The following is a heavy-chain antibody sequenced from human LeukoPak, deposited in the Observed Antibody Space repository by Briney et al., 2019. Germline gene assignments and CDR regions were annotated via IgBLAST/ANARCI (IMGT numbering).Heavy chain of an antibody. J-gene: IGHJ4*02. Sequence: GRSLRLSCAASGFTFSSYGMHWVRQAPGKGLEWVAVISYDGSNKYYADSVKGRFTISRDNSKNTLYLQMNSLRAEDTAVYYCAKTGSDFWSGYGRNLDYWGQGTLVTVSS. CDR2: ISYDGSNK. V-gene: IGHV3-30*18. D-gene: IGHD3-3*01. CDR1: GFTFSSYG. CDR3: AKTGSDFWSGYGRNLDY.